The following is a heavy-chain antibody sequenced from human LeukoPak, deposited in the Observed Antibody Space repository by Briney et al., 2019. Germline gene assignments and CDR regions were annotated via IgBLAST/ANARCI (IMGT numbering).Heavy chain of an antibody. CDR2: MNPNSGNT. V-gene: IGHV1-8*01. CDR3: AREGVITMVRGVIIQHYGMDV. CDR1: GYTFTSYD. Sequence: ASVKVSCKASGYTFTSYDINWVRQATGQGLEWMGWMNPNSGNTGYAQKFQGRVTMTRNTPISTAYMELSSLRSEDTAVYYCAREGVITMVRGVIIQHYGMDVWGQGTTVTVSS. J-gene: IGHJ6*02. D-gene: IGHD3-10*01.